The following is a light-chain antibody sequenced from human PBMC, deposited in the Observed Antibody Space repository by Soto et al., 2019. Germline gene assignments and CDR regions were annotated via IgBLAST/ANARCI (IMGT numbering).Light chain of an antibody. CDR3: QQYNSYL. CDR1: QSISSW. V-gene: IGKV1-5*03. CDR2: KAS. Sequence: DIQMTQSPSTLAASVGDRVTITCRASQSISSWLAWYQQKPGKAPKLLIYKASSLESGVPSRFSGSGSGTEFTLTISSLQPDDFATYYCQQYNSYLFGQGTK. J-gene: IGKJ2*01.